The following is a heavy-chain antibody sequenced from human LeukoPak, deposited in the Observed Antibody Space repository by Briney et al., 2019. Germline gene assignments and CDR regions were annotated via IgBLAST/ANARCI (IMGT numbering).Heavy chain of an antibody. J-gene: IGHJ4*02. D-gene: IGHD1-26*01. CDR3: AKDPTGELREGYFDY. CDR1: GFSFTDAW. CDR2: ITSKTDGGIT. V-gene: IGHV3-15*01. Sequence: GGSLRLSCAASGFSFTDAWMSWVRQAPGRGLEWVGRITSKTDGGITDSAAPVKGRFTVSRDNSKNTLYLQMNSLRAEDTAVYYCAKDPTGELREGYFDYWGQGTLVTVSS.